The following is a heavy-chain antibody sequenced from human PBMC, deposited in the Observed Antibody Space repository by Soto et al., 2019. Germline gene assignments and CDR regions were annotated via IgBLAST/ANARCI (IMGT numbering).Heavy chain of an antibody. CDR3: ARDTYSYGYDAFDI. CDR2: IYPGDSDT. J-gene: IGHJ3*02. Sequence: GESLKISCEGSGYKFTSDWIGWVRQMPGKGLEWMGIIYPGDSDTRYSPSFQGQVTISADKSISTAYLQWSSLKASDTAVYYCARDTYSYGYDAFDIWGQGTMVTVSS. CDR1: GYKFTSDW. D-gene: IGHD5-18*01. V-gene: IGHV5-51*01.